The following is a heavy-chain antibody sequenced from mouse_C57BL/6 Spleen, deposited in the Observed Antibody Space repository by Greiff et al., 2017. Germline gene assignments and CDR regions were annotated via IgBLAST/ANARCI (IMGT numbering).Heavy chain of an antibody. D-gene: IGHD1-1*01. Sequence: QVQLQQSGAELARPGASVKLSCKASGYTFTSYGIRWVKQRTGQGLEWIGEIYPRSGNTYYNEKFKGKATLTADKSSSTAYMELRSLTSEDSAVYVCARDYYGRERAWFAYWGQGTMVTVSA. CDR3: ARDYYGRERAWFAY. V-gene: IGHV1-81*01. J-gene: IGHJ3*01. CDR1: GYTFTSYG. CDR2: IYPRSGNT.